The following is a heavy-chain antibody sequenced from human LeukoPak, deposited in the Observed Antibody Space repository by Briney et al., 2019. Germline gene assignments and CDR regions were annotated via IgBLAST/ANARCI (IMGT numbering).Heavy chain of an antibody. Sequence: SETLSLTCTVSGGSVSSGSYYWSWIRQPPGKGLEWIGYIYYSGSTNYNPSLKSRVTISVDTSKNQFSLKLSSVTAADTAVYYCARGGRAVASNWFDPWGQGTLVTVSS. CDR2: IYYSGST. V-gene: IGHV4-61*01. CDR1: GGSVSSGSYY. D-gene: IGHD6-19*01. CDR3: ARGGRAVASNWFDP. J-gene: IGHJ5*02.